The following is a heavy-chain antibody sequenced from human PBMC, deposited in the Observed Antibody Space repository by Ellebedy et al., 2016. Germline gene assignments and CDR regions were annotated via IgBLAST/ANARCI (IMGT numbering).Heavy chain of an antibody. D-gene: IGHD1-1*01. J-gene: IGHJ4*02. CDR2: LGGGGGTA. Sequence: GGSLRLSCAASGFTFSTYSMNWVRQAPGKGLEWVSVLGGGGGTAFYADSVKGRFTISRDNSKNTLYLQMNSLRAEDTAIYYCAKRRGTTGTNTPFDYWGQGTLVTVSS. V-gene: IGHV3-23*01. CDR1: GFTFSTYS. CDR3: AKRRGTTGTNTPFDY.